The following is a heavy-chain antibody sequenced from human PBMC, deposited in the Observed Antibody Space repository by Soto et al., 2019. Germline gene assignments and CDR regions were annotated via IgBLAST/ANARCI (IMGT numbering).Heavy chain of an antibody. CDR3: TRGPRRISTGTGAY. J-gene: IGHJ4*02. Sequence: HPVGTLRLSCAASGFIFKMYWMHWVRQSPGKGLVWISRIYNDGTYSDYADSVRGRFTISRDNVNDTLYLQMNNLRAEDSGLYYCTRGPRRISTGTGAYWGQGTQVTVSS. CDR2: IYNDGTYS. D-gene: IGHD3-10*01. CDR1: GFIFKMYW. V-gene: IGHV3-74*01.